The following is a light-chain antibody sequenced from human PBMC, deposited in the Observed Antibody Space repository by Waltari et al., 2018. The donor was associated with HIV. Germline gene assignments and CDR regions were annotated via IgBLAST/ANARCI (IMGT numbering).Light chain of an antibody. V-gene: IGLV1-44*01. CDR1: GSNIGGST. CDR2: SNN. CDR3: ATWDGSLNGPV. J-gene: IGLJ3*02. Sequence: QSVLTQPPSASGTPGQRVTISCSGSGSNIGGSTLNWYQQPQCTSPKLLIYSNNQRPSRVPDRFSGSKSGTSASLAISGLQSDDETTYYCATWDGSLNGPVFGGGTKLTVL.